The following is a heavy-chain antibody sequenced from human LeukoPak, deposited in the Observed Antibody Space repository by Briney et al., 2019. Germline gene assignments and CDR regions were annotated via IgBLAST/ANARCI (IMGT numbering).Heavy chain of an antibody. CDR2: IKQDGSEK. D-gene: IGHD4-17*01. Sequence: GGSLRLSCAASGFTFTRYAMSWVRQAPGKGLGWVANIKQDGSEKYYVDSVKGRFTISRDNAKNSLYLQMNSLRAEDTAVYYCARGSSYGDYPECWGQGTLVTVSS. V-gene: IGHV3-7*01. CDR1: GFTFTRYA. CDR3: ARGSSYGDYPEC. J-gene: IGHJ4*02.